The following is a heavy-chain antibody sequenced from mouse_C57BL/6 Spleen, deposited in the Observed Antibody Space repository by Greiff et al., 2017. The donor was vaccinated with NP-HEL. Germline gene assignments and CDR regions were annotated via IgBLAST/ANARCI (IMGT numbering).Heavy chain of an antibody. J-gene: IGHJ2*01. CDR3: AEGAPYFDY. D-gene: IGHD3-1*01. CDR2: IDPSDSYT. V-gene: IGHV1-59*01. Sequence: QVQLQQPGAELVRPGTSVKLSCKASGYTFTSYWMHWVKQRPGQGLEWIGVIDPSDSYTNYNQKFKGKATLTVDTSSSTAYMQLSSLTSEDSAVYYCAEGAPYFDYWGQGTTLTVSS. CDR1: GYTFTSYW.